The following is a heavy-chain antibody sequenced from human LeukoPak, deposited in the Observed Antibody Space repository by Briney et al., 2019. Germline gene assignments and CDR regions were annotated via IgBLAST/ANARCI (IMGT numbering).Heavy chain of an antibody. Sequence: SETLSLTCAVYGGSFSGYYWSWIRQPPGKGLEWIGEINHSGSTNYNPSLKSRVTISVDTSKNQFSLKLSSVTAADTAVYYCARGGGIAVGVDYWGQGTLVTVSS. V-gene: IGHV4-34*01. J-gene: IGHJ4*02. D-gene: IGHD6-19*01. CDR1: GGSFSGYY. CDR3: ARGGGIAVGVDY. CDR2: INHSGST.